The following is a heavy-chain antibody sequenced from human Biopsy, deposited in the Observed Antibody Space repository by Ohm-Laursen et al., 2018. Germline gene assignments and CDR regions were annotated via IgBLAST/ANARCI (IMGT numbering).Heavy chain of an antibody. V-gene: IGHV4-59*08. Sequence: SETLSLTCTVSGGSISGSSWSWIRQAPGRGLEWVGYISYSGSTSNNPSLKSRITISVDPSKNQISLKATSVTAADTAVYYCAKHGSGWTGDDALHIWGQGTMVTVSS. CDR3: AKHGSGWTGDDALHI. J-gene: IGHJ3*02. CDR1: GGSISGSS. CDR2: ISYSGST. D-gene: IGHD6-19*01.